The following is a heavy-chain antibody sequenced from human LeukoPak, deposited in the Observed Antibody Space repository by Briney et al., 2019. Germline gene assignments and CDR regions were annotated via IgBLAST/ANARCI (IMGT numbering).Heavy chain of an antibody. D-gene: IGHD5-24*01. Sequence: ASVKVSCKASGYTFTGYYMHWVRQAPGQGLEWMGWINPNSGGTNYAQKLQGRVTMTTDTSTSTAYMELRSLRSDDTAVYYCARDLKDGYNYQFDYWGQGTLVTVSS. CDR1: GYTFTGYY. V-gene: IGHV1-2*02. CDR3: ARDLKDGYNYQFDY. J-gene: IGHJ4*02. CDR2: INPNSGGT.